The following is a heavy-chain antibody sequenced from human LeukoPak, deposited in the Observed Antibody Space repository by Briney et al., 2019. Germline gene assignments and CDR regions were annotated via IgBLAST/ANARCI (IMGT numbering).Heavy chain of an antibody. Sequence: PSETLSLTCTVSGGSVTSYYWTWMRQPPGKGLEWIGYIYYSGSTNYNPSLKSRVTISVDTSKNQFSLKLSSVTAADTAVYYCARAHSGSYYVLDYWGQGTLVTVSS. J-gene: IGHJ4*02. CDR2: IYYSGST. V-gene: IGHV4-59*02. CDR3: ARAHSGSYYVLDY. D-gene: IGHD1-26*01. CDR1: GGSVTSYY.